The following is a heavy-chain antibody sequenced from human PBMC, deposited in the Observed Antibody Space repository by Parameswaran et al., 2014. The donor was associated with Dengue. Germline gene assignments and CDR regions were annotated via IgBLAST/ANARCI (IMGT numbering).Heavy chain of an antibody. CDR3: ARHPSGYYNFDY. D-gene: IGHD3-22*01. J-gene: IGHJ4*02. Sequence: VRQMPGKGLEWMGIIYPGDSDTRYSPSFQGQVTISADKSISTAYLQWSSLKASDTAMYYCARHPSGYYNFDYWDQGTLVTVSS. V-gene: IGHV5-51*01. CDR2: IYPGDSDT.